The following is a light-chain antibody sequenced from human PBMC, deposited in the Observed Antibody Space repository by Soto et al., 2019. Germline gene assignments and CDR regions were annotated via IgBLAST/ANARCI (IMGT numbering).Light chain of an antibody. Sequence: DIQMTQSPSAMSASVGDRITITCRASQDIRNYLAWFQQRPGNVPKRLIFSASSLQSGVPSRFSGSGSGTEFTLTISSLQPEDLATYDCLQSYTYPWTFGQGTKVEIK. CDR2: SAS. V-gene: IGKV1-17*03. CDR1: QDIRNY. CDR3: LQSYTYPWT. J-gene: IGKJ1*01.